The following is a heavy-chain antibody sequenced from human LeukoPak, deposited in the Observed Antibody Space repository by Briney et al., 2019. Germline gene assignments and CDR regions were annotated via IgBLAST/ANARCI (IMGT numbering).Heavy chain of an antibody. J-gene: IGHJ6*03. CDR1: GESINPYY. CDR2: IYKSGST. Sequence: SETLSLTCTVSGESINPYYWNWIRQPAGKGLEWIGYIYKSGSTNYNPSLKSRVTMSLDTSKNQFSLKLRSVTAADTAVYFCARSFLDYMDVWGKGTTVTVSS. V-gene: IGHV4-4*07. CDR3: ARSFLDYMDV. D-gene: IGHD2/OR15-2a*01.